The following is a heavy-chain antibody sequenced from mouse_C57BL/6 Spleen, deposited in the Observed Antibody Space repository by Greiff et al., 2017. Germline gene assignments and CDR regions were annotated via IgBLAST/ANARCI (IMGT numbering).Heavy chain of an antibody. Sequence: QVQLQQSGAELARPGASVKMSCKASGYTFTSYTMHWVQQRPGQGLEWIGYINPSSGYTKYNQKFKDKAPLTADKSSSTDYMQLSSLTSEDSAVYFCARSDYHWYFDVGGTGTTVTVSS. CDR2: INPSSGYT. CDR3: ARSDYHWYFDV. V-gene: IGHV1-4*01. D-gene: IGHD2-4*01. J-gene: IGHJ1*03. CDR1: GYTFTSYT.